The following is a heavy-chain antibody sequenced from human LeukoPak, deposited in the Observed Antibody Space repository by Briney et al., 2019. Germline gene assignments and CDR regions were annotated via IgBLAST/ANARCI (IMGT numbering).Heavy chain of an antibody. V-gene: IGHV4-39*01. CDR2: IFYYGTS. CDR1: GDSVSSPTCF. CDR3: ARIGQSVHYYMDV. Sequence: PSETLSLTCTVSGDSVSSPTCFWGWIRHPPGKGLEWIGSIFYYGTSYYNPSLKSRVTISVDTSTNQFSLKLNSVTAADTAVYYCARIGQSVHYYMDVWGNGTTVDVSS. J-gene: IGHJ6*03. D-gene: IGHD3/OR15-3a*01.